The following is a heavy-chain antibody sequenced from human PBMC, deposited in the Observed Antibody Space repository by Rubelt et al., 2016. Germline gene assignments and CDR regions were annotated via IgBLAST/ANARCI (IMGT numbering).Heavy chain of an antibody. J-gene: IGHJ4*02. V-gene: IGHV4-34*08. D-gene: IGHD3-3*01. CDR3: AGHPLITIFGVPSRGYFDY. CDR1: GFTFSYYS. Sequence: PGGSLRLSCAASGFTFSYYSVNWVRQAPGKGLEWIGEINHSGSTNYNPSLKSRVTISVDTSKNKFSLKLGSVTAAVTAVYYCAGHPLITIFGVPSRGYFDYWGQGTLVNVSS. CDR2: INHSGST.